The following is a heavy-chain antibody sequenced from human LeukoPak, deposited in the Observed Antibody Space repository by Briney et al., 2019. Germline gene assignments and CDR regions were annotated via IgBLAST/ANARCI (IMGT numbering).Heavy chain of an antibody. Sequence: PGGSLRLSCATSGFTLSSYAMHWVRQATGKGLEWVSAIGTAGDTYYPGSAKGRFTISRENAKNSLSLQMNSLRAEDTAVYYCVRQQTPHGNFDYWGQGTLVTVSS. CDR1: GFTLSSYA. CDR2: IGTAGDT. CDR3: VRQQTPHGNFDY. V-gene: IGHV3-13*01. J-gene: IGHJ4*02. D-gene: IGHD1-26*01.